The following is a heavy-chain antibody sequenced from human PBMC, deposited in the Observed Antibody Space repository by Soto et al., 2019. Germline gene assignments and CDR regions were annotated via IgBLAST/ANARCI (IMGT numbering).Heavy chain of an antibody. V-gene: IGHV4-39*01. J-gene: IGHJ4*02. D-gene: IGHD6-13*01. CDR2: VHYSGST. CDR3: ARRLFSSTWPSYFDS. CDR1: GGSISSSSYY. Sequence: QLQLQESGPGLVKPSETLSLTCTVSGGSISSSSYYWGWIRQPPGKGLEWIGCVHYSGSTYYNPSLRSRVASSVDTSKNQFSLRVSSVTAADTAVYYCARRLFSSTWPSYFDSWGQGTLVTVSS.